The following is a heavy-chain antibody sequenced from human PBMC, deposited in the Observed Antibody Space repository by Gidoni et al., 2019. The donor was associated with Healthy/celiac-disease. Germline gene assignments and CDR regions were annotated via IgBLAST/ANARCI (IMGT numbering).Heavy chain of an antibody. CDR2: INHSGST. J-gene: IGHJ6*02. Sequence: QAHLQQWGAGLLKPSEPLPLTFAVYGGSFSGYYWSWIRQPPGKGLEWIGEINHSGSTNYNPSLKSRVTISVDTSKNQFSLKLSSVTAADTAVYYCARGRGYSSAYYYYYGMDVWGQGTTVTVSS. CDR3: ARGRGYSSAYYYYYGMDV. CDR1: GGSFSGYY. V-gene: IGHV4-34*01. D-gene: IGHD6-25*01.